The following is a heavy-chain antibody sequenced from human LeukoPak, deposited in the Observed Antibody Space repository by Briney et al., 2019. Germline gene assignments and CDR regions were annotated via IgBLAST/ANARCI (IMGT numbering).Heavy chain of an antibody. V-gene: IGHV1-2*02. CDR3: ASFWRWGSHHDAFDI. D-gene: IGHD3-16*01. Sequence: GASVKVSCKASGYTFTGYYMHWVRQAPGQGLEWRGWINPNSGGTNYAQKFQGRVTMTRDTSISTAYMELSRLRSDDTAVYYCASFWRWGSHHDAFDIWGQGTMVTVSS. CDR2: INPNSGGT. J-gene: IGHJ3*02. CDR1: GYTFTGYY.